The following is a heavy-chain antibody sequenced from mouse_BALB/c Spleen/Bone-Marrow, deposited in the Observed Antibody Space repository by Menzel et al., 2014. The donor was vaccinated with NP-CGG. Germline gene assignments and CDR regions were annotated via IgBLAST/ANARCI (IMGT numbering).Heavy chain of an antibody. Sequence: EVNVVESGGGLAQPGGSLKLSCAASGFDFSRYWMSWVRQAPGKGLEWIGEINPDSRTINYSPSLKDKFIISRDNAKNTLYLRLNKVRSEDTALYYCARPDYYGYLNYWGQGTTLTVSS. CDR2: INPDSRTI. D-gene: IGHD1-1*01. V-gene: IGHV4-1*02. CDR3: ARPDYYGYLNY. CDR1: GFDFSRYW. J-gene: IGHJ2*01.